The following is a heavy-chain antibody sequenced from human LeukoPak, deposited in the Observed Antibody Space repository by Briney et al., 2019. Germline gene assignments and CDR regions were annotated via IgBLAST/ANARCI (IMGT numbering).Heavy chain of an antibody. J-gene: IGHJ4*02. Sequence: GGSLRLSCAAYGFSFNNYAMSWVRQAPGKGLEWVSAISTTGGSTYYADSVKGRFTVSRDNSKNTLSLQMDSLRVEDTALYYCAKDWTTVVTPKGYYFDSWGQGTLVTVSS. CDR1: GFSFNNYA. V-gene: IGHV3-23*01. CDR3: AKDWTTVVTPKGYYFDS. CDR2: ISTTGGST. D-gene: IGHD4-23*01.